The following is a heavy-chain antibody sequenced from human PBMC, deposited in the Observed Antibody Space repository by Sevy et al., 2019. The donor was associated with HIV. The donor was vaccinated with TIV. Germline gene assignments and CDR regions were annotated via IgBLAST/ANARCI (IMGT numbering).Heavy chain of an antibody. CDR3: AKDGSLDFWSGYSYYYYGMDV. CDR2: IRYDGSNK. V-gene: IGHV3-30*02. Sequence: GGSLRLSCAASGFTFSSYGMHWVRRAPGKGLEWVAFIRYDGSNKYYADSVKGRFTISRDNSKNTLYLQMNSLRAEDTAVYYCAKDGSLDFWSGYSYYYYGMDVWGQGTTVTVSS. J-gene: IGHJ6*02. CDR1: GFTFSSYG. D-gene: IGHD3-3*01.